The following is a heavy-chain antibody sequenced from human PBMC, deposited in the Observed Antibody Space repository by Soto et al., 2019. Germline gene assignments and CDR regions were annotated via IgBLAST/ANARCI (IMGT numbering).Heavy chain of an antibody. D-gene: IGHD6-19*01. CDR2: ISGSGDST. CDR3: NLDY. CDR1: GFTFSTYA. V-gene: IGHV3-23*01. Sequence: HPGGSLRLSCAASGFTFSTYAMNWVRQAPGKGLEWVSGISGSGDSTYYADSVKGRFTVSRDNSKNTLYLQMNSLRAEDTVQWLANLDYWGQGTLVTVSS. J-gene: IGHJ4*02.